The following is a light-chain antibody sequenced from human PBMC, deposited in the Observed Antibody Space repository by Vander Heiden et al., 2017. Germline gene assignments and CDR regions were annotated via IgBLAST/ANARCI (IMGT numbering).Light chain of an antibody. CDR1: QSLISN. V-gene: IGKV1-39*01. Sequence: DIQMTQSPSSLSASVGDRVTITCPASQSLISNLNWYQQKAGHAPQLLIYAASSLQGGLHTRCSGGGSRADITLTISSLEPEVCASYCCQQSYSTPLTFGEGTKLEIK. J-gene: IGKJ2*01. CDR3: QQSYSTPLT. CDR2: AAS.